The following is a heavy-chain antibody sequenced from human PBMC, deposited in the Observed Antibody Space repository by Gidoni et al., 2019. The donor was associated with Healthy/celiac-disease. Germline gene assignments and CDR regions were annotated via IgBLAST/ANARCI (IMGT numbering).Heavy chain of an antibody. D-gene: IGHD6-19*01. CDR3: ARRGAVAGIVNYYYYYGMDV. V-gene: IGHV4-59*08. J-gene: IGHJ6*02. CDR1: GGYISSYY. Sequence: QVQLQESGPGLVKPSETLSLTCTVSGGYISSYYWSWIRQPPGKGLEWLGYIYYSGSTNYNPSLKSRVTISVDTSKNQFSLKLSSVTAADTAVYYCARRGAVAGIVNYYYYYGMDVWGQGTTVTVSS. CDR2: IYYSGST.